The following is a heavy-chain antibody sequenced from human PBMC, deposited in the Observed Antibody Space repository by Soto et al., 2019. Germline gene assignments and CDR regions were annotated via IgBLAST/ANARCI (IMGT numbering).Heavy chain of an antibody. CDR1: GFTFSSYA. CDR2: ISGSGGST. D-gene: IGHD6-19*01. V-gene: IGHV3-23*01. Sequence: GRSLRLSCAASGFTFSSYAMSWVRQAPGKGLEWVSAISGSGGSTYYADSVKGRFTISRDNSKNTLYLQMNSLRAEDTAVYYCARRSSGWYFDYWGQGTLVTVSS. J-gene: IGHJ4*02. CDR3: ARRSSGWYFDY.